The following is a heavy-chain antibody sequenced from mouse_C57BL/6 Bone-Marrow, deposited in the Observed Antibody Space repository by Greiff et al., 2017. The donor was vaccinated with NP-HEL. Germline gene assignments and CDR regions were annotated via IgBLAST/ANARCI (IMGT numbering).Heavy chain of an antibody. Sequence: VQLVESGPGLVQPSQSLSITCTVSGFSLTSYGVHWVRQSPGKGLEWLGVIWSGGSTDYNAAFISRLSISKDNSKSQVFFKMNSLQADDTAIYYCASTYSNSLFAYWGQGTLVTVSA. D-gene: IGHD2-5*01. CDR1: GFSLTSYG. CDR3: ASTYSNSLFAY. J-gene: IGHJ3*01. V-gene: IGHV2-2*01. CDR2: IWSGGST.